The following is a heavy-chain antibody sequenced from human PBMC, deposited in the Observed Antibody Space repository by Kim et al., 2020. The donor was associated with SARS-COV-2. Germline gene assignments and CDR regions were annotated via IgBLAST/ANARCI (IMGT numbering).Heavy chain of an antibody. V-gene: IGHV1-24*01. CDR3: ATLDSSGYYKEYYFDY. CDR2: FDPEDGET. D-gene: IGHD3-22*01. J-gene: IGHJ4*02. CDR1: GYTLTELS. Sequence: ASVKVSCKVYGYTLTELSMHWVRQAPGKGLEGLGGFDPEDGETIYAQKFQGRVTMTEDTSTDTAYMDLSSLRSEDTAVYYCATLDSSGYYKEYYFDYWGQGTLVTVSS.